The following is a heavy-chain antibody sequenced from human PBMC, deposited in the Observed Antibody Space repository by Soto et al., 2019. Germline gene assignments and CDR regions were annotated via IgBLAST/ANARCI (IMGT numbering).Heavy chain of an antibody. Sequence: GAFLRCSYQSSGFTVSNNYVSRVRQAPGKGLEWVSVIYSGGSTYYADSVKGRFTISRDNSKNTLYLQMNSLRAEDTAVYYCARGQEDYYYYYGMDVWGQGT. V-gene: IGHV3-53*01. J-gene: IGHJ6*02. CDR3: ARGQEDYYYYYGMDV. CDR2: IYSGGST. CDR1: GFTVSNNY.